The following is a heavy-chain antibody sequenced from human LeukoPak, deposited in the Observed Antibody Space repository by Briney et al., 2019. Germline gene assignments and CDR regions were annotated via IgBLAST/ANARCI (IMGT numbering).Heavy chain of an antibody. Sequence: PGGSLRLSCAASGFTFRSYGMHWVRQAPGKGLEWVAVIWYDGSNKYHAGSVKGRFTISRDDAKNTLYLQMNSLRAEDTAIYYCARASFGSGSYYGPSDWGQGTLVTVSS. D-gene: IGHD3-10*01. V-gene: IGHV3-33*01. CDR1: GFTFRSYG. CDR3: ARASFGSGSYYGPSD. J-gene: IGHJ4*02. CDR2: IWYDGSNK.